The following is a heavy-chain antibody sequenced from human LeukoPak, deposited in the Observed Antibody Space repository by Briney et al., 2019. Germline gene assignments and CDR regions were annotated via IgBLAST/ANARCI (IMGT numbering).Heavy chain of an antibody. J-gene: IGHJ4*02. CDR3: AKGYNYGSWRVDY. CDR2: INAGNDNT. V-gene: IGHV1-3*01. D-gene: IGHD3-10*01. CDR1: GYTFTTST. Sequence: WASVKVSCKASGYTFTTSTMHWVRQVPGQRLEWMGCINAGNDNTEFSERFQDRVTITRDTSASTVYMELSSLTSEDTAVYYCAKGYNYGSWRVDYWGQGTLVTVSS.